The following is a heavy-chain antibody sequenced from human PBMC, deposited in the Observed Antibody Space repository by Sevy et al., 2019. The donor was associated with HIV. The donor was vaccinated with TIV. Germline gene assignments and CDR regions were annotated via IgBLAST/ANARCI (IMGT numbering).Heavy chain of an antibody. V-gene: IGHV4-38-2*02. CDR3: ARDSSSWYNYPYYMDV. CDR2: IDHSGTT. Sequence: SETLSLTCSVSGYSIRNGYCWGWIRQPPGKGLQWIANIDHSGTTNYNPSLKSRVTISVDTSKNQVSLKLSSVTAADTAVYYCARDSSSWYNYPYYMDVWGKGTTVTVSS. J-gene: IGHJ6*03. D-gene: IGHD6-13*01. CDR1: GYSIRNGYC.